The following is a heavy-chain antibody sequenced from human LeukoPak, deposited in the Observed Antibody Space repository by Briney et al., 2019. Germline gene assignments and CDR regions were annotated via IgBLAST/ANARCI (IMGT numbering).Heavy chain of an antibody. CDR2: ISAYNGNT. Sequence: ASVKVSCKASGYTFTSYGISWVRQAPGQGLERMGWISAYNGNTNYAQKLQGRVTMTTDTSTSTAYMELRSLRSDDTAVYYCARGYSGYDTYYYYGMDVWGQGTTVTVSS. CDR1: GYTFTSYG. J-gene: IGHJ6*02. D-gene: IGHD5-12*01. V-gene: IGHV1-18*01. CDR3: ARGYSGYDTYYYYGMDV.